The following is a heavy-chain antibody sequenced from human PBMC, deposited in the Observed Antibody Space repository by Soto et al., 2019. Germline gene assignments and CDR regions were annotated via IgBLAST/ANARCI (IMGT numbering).Heavy chain of an antibody. CDR1: GGSFSGCY. CDR3: ARLRGYSGYDKIYYFDY. J-gene: IGHJ4*02. V-gene: IGHV4-34*01. Sequence: QVQLQQWGAGLLKPSETLSLTCAVYGGSFSGCYWSWIRQPPGKGLEWIGEINHSGSTNYNPSLKSRVTISVDTSKNQFSLKLSSVTAADTAVYYCARLRGYSGYDKIYYFDYWGQGTLVTVSS. D-gene: IGHD5-12*01. CDR2: INHSGST.